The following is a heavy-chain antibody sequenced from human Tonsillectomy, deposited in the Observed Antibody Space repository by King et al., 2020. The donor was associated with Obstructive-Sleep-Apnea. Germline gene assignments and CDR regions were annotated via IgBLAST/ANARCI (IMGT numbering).Heavy chain of an antibody. CDR1: EFTFSNAW. V-gene: IGHV3-15*01. CDR2: ISTKTDGAST. CDR3: TRGSAAAYFDY. D-gene: IGHD6-13*01. Sequence: VQLVESGGGLVKAEGSLRLSCAASEFTFSNAWMSWVRQVPGKGLEWVGRISTKTDGASTDYAAPVKGRFIISRDDSKNTLYLQMNSLKIEDTAVYYCTRGSAAAYFDYWGQGTLVTASS. J-gene: IGHJ4*02.